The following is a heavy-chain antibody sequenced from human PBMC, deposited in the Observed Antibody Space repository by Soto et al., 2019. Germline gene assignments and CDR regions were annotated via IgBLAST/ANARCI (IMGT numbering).Heavy chain of an antibody. CDR1: GFTFSSYG. CDR3: AKQQQLVLSYYYYYGMDV. D-gene: IGHD6-13*01. Sequence: GGSLRLSCAASGFTFSSYGMHWVRQAPGKGLEWVAVISYDGSNKYYADSVKGRFTISRDNSKNTLYLQMNSLRAEDTAVYYCAKQQQLVLSYYYYYGMDVWGQGTTVTVS. J-gene: IGHJ6*02. V-gene: IGHV3-30*18. CDR2: ISYDGSNK.